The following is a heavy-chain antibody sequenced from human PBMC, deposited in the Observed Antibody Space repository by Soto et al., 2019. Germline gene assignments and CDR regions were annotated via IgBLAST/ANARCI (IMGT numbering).Heavy chain of an antibody. D-gene: IGHD3-22*01. Sequence: QVQLVQSGAEVKKPGSSVKVSCTASGGTFSSYAISWVRQAPGQGLEWMGGLIPIFGTANYAQKFQGRVTITADESTSTAYMELSSLRSEDTAVYYCARDRVHYYDSSGYYEGGDYWGQGTLVTVSS. CDR2: LIPIFGTA. CDR3: ARDRVHYYDSSGYYEGGDY. V-gene: IGHV1-69*01. J-gene: IGHJ4*02. CDR1: GGTFSSYA.